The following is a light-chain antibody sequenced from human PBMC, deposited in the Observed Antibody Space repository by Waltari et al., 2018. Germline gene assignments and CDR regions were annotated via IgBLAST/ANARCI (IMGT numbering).Light chain of an antibody. V-gene: IGKV2-30*02. Sequence: DVVMTQSPLSLPVTLGQPASISCPSIQSLVHSDGNIYLNWFQQRPGQSPRRLIHRVSNRNSGVPDRFSGGGSGTDFTLKISRVEAEDVGVYYCMQGTHWPWTFGQGTKVEIK. CDR1: QSLVHSDGNIY. J-gene: IGKJ1*01. CDR3: MQGTHWPWT. CDR2: RVS.